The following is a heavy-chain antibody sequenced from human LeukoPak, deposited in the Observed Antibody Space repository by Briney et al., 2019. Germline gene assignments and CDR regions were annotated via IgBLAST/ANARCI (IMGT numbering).Heavy chain of an antibody. CDR3: ASIVAAAGKGGDY. CDR2: ISSSSSCI. J-gene: IGHJ4*02. V-gene: IGHV3-21*01. D-gene: IGHD6-13*01. CDR1: GFTFGSYS. Sequence: GGSLRLSCAASGFTFGSYSMNWVRQAPGEGLEWVSSISSSSSCIYYADSVKGRFTISSDNAKNSLYLQMNSLRAEDTAVYYCASIVAAAGKGGDYWGQGALVTVSS.